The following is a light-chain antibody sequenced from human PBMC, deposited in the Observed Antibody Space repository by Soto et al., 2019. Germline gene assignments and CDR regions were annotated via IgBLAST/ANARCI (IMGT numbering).Light chain of an antibody. CDR2: GAS. CDR1: QSVSSN. Sequence: EIVMTQSPATLSLSPGERATLSCRASQSVSSNLAWYQQKPGHAPRLLIYGASTRATGIPARFSGSGSGTEFTLTISSLQSEDFAVYYCQQYNNWPLTFGGGTKVEIK. J-gene: IGKJ4*01. V-gene: IGKV3-15*01. CDR3: QQYNNWPLT.